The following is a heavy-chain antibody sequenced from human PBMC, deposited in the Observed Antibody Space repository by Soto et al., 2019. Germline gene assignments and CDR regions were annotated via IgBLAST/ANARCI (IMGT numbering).Heavy chain of an antibody. Sequence: PGGSLRLSCAASGFTLSSYAMSWVRQAPGKGLEWVSAISGSGGSTYYADSVKGRFTISRDNSKNTLYLQMNSLRAEDTAVYYWANPSSSWYSFLVYWGQETRITVSS. CDR3: ANPSSSWYSFLVY. J-gene: IGHJ4*02. V-gene: IGHV3-23*01. CDR2: ISGSGGST. D-gene: IGHD6-13*01. CDR1: GFTLSSYA.